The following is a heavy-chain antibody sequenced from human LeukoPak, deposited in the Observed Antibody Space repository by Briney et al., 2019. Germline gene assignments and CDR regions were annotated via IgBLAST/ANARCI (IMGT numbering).Heavy chain of an antibody. V-gene: IGHV4-59*08. CDR2: IHHSGTT. CDR1: GGSISSYY. D-gene: IGHD3-22*01. CDR3: ARRGYYYDRSGYYYFDY. Sequence: SETLSLTCTVSGGSISSYYWSWIRQPPGKGLEWIGCIHHSGTTHYNPSLKSRATTSVDTSKNQFSLTLRSVTAADTAVYYCARRGYYYDRSGYYYFDYGGRGIWSPSPQ. J-gene: IGHJ4*02.